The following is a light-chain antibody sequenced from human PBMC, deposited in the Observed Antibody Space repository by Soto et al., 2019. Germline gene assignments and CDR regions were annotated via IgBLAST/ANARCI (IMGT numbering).Light chain of an antibody. V-gene: IGLV2-14*01. CDR3: SSYTSSGTWV. J-gene: IGLJ3*02. CDR2: EVN. Sequence: QSVLTQPASVSGSPGQSITISCTGTNIDVGTYNYVSWYQQNPGKAPKLMIYEVNNRPSGVSNRFSGSKSGNTASLTISGLQAEDEADYYCSSYTSSGTWVFGGGTKLTVL. CDR1: NIDVGTYNY.